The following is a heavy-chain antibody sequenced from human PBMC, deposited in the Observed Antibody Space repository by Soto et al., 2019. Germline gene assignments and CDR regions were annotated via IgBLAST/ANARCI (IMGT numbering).Heavy chain of an antibody. Sequence: ASVKVSCKASGYTFTSYAMHWVRQAPGQRLEWMGWINAGNGNTKYSQKFQGRVTITRDTSASTAYMELSSLRSEDTAVYYCARVGSGWYIVGAFDIWGQGTMVTVSS. CDR2: INAGNGNT. V-gene: IGHV1-3*01. CDR3: ARVGSGWYIVGAFDI. J-gene: IGHJ3*02. CDR1: GYTFTSYA. D-gene: IGHD6-19*01.